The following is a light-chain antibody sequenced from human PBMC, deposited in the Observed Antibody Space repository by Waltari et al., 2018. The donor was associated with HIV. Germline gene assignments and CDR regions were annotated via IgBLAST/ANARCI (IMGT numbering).Light chain of an antibody. CDR1: RRDGGRYNL. V-gene: IGLV2-23*01. J-gene: IGLJ3*02. CDR3: CSYAGSSNWV. Sequence: QSALTQPASVSGSPGQAIPISCTGSRRDGGRYNLVSWYQQHPGKAPKLMIYEGIKRPSGVSNRFSGSKSGNTASLTISGLQAEDEADYYCCSYAGSSNWVFGGGTKLTVL. CDR2: EGI.